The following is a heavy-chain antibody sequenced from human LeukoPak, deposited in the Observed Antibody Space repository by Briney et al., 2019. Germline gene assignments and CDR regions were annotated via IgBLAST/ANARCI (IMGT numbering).Heavy chain of an antibody. D-gene: IGHD2-8*01. CDR2: ISDSGGST. Sequence: PGGSLRLSCAASGLTFSSYAMSWVRQAPGKGLEWVSAISDSGGSTYDAASVKGRFTISRDNSKNTLYLQMNSLRAEDTAVYYCAKDTSIGRYCTNGVCSPFDYWGQGTLVTVSS. J-gene: IGHJ4*02. CDR1: GLTFSSYA. CDR3: AKDTSIGRYCTNGVCSPFDY. V-gene: IGHV3-23*01.